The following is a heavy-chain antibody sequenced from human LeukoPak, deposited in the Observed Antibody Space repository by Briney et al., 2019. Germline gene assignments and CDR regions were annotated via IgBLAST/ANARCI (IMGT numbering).Heavy chain of an antibody. CDR2: IYYSGST. V-gene: IGHV4-39*07. Sequence: SETLSLTCAVYGGSFSSYYWGWIRQPPGKGLEWIGSIYYSGSTYYNPSLKSRVTISVDTSKNQFSLKLSSVTAADTAVYYCARDKGSYGDYDPNFDYWGQGTLVTVSS. CDR3: ARDKGSYGDYDPNFDY. D-gene: IGHD4-17*01. CDR1: GGSFSSYY. J-gene: IGHJ4*02.